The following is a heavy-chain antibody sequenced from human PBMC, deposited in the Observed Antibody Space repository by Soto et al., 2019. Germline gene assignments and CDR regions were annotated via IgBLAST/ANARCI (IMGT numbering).Heavy chain of an antibody. J-gene: IGHJ3*02. D-gene: IGHD1-20*01. CDR3: AKVVYARSVHDALDI. V-gene: IGHV3-23*01. Sequence: PGGTLRLSCAASGFSFNSFALTWVRQAPGKGLEWVSSITVDGGSTYYVDSVKGRFTVSRDNSKNTLYLQMNSLTAEDTAVYYCAKVVYARSVHDALDIWGQGTMVTVSS. CDR2: ITVDGGST. CDR1: GFSFNSFA.